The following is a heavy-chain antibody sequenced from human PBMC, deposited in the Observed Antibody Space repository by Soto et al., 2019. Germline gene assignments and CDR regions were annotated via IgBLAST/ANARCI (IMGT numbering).Heavy chain of an antibody. CDR2: IRSNGGST. CDR1: GFSFSNFA. CDR3: VKDRGCSGNNCYPGNYYYYDMDV. D-gene: IGHD2-2*01. J-gene: IGHJ6*02. Sequence: GGSLRLSCSASGFSFSNFAMHWVRQAPGKGLEYLSAIRSNGGSTYHADSVKGRFTISRDNSKNTLYLRMSGLRPEDTGVYYCVKDRGCSGNNCYPGNYYYYDMDVWGQGTTVTVSS. V-gene: IGHV3-64D*06.